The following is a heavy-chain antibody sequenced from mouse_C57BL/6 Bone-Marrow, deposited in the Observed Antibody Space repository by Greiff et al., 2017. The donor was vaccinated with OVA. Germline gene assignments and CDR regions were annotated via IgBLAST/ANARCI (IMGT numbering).Heavy chain of an antibody. CDR1: GYTFTSYW. CDR2: IDPSDSYT. Sequence: QVQLQQPGAELVMPGASVKLSCKASGYTFTSYWMHWVKQRPGQGLEWIGEIDPSDSYTNYNQKFKGKSTLTVDKSSSTAYMQLSSLTSEDSAVYYCARSADYDYDADWGQGTLVTVSA. D-gene: IGHD2-4*01. CDR3: ARSADYDYDAD. J-gene: IGHJ3*01. V-gene: IGHV1-69*01.